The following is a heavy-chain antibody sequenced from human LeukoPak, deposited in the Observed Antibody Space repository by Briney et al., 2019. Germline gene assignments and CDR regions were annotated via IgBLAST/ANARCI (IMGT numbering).Heavy chain of an antibody. V-gene: IGHV4-4*07. J-gene: IGHJ5*02. D-gene: IGHD3-10*01. CDR1: GGSIRSY. CDR3: ARDSGTTGEVKFDP. Sequence: SETLSLTCTVSGGSIRSYWSWIRQPAGKGLEWIGRIYGSGSTDYNPSLKSRVTMLIDTSKNQFSLNLIPVTAADTAVYYCARDSGTTGEVKFDPWGQGTLVTVSS. CDR2: IYGSGST.